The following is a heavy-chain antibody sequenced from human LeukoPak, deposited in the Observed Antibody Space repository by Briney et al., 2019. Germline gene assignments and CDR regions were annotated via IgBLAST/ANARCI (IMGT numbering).Heavy chain of an antibody. D-gene: IGHD6-6*01. CDR1: GGSFSGYY. J-gene: IGHJ4*02. Sequence: SETLSLTCTVSGGSFSGYYWSWIRQPPGKGLEWIGEINHSGSTNYNPPLKSRVTISVDTSKNQFSLQLNSVTPEDTAVYYCARDSGSYSSSYRFDSWGQGTLVTVSS. CDR2: INHSGST. V-gene: IGHV4-34*01. CDR3: ARDSGSYSSSYRFDS.